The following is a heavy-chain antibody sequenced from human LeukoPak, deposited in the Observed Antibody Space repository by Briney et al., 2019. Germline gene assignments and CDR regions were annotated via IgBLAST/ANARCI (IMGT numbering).Heavy chain of an antibody. CDR3: ARDGIAARPPYFDY. Sequence: PGGSLRLSCAASGFTFSSYWMHWVRQAPGEGLVWVSRINSDGSSTSYADSVKGRFTISRDNAKNTLYLQMNSLRAEDTAVYYCARDGIAARPPYFDYWGQGTLVTVSS. CDR2: INSDGSST. D-gene: IGHD6-6*01. V-gene: IGHV3-74*01. CDR1: GFTFSSYW. J-gene: IGHJ4*02.